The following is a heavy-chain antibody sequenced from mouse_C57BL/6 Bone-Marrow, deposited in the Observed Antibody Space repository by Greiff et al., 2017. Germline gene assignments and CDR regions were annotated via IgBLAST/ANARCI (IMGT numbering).Heavy chain of an antibody. CDR3: AKHAFCGSSYPFAY. D-gene: IGHD1-1*01. CDR1: GFSLTSYG. J-gene: IGHJ3*01. CDR2: IWGDGST. Sequence: VQLVESGPGLVAPSQSLSITCTVSGFSLTSYGVSWVRQPPGKGLEWLGVIWGDGSTNYHSALISRLSISKDNSKSQVFLKLNSLQTADTATYYCAKHAFCGSSYPFAYWGQGTLVTVSA. V-gene: IGHV2-3*01.